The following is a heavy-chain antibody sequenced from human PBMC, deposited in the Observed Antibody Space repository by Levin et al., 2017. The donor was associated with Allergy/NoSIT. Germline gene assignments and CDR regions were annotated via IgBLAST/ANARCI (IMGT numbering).Heavy chain of an antibody. CDR1: GFTFSSYS. D-gene: IGHD2-2*01. CDR2: ISSSSGTI. Sequence: PGGSLRLSCAASGFTFSSYSVNWVCQAPGKGLEWVSYISSSSGTIYYADSVKGRFTISRDNAKNSLYLQMNSLRDEDTAVYYCARDGHCSSTSCYFDLDYWGQGTLVTVSS. CDR3: ARDGHCSSTSCYFDLDY. J-gene: IGHJ4*02. V-gene: IGHV3-48*02.